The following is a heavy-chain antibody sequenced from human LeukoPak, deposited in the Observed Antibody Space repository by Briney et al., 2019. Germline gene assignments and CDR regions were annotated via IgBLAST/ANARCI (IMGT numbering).Heavy chain of an antibody. CDR2: IYSGGST. CDR3: ARGGSYDSSDAFDI. J-gene: IGHJ3*02. CDR1: GFTVSSNY. Sequence: GGSLRLSCAASGFTVSSNYMSWVRQAPGKGLEWVSVIYSGGSTYYADSVKGRFTISRDNSKNTLYLQMNSLRAEDTAVYYCARGGSYDSSDAFDIWGQGTMVTVSS. D-gene: IGHD3-22*01. V-gene: IGHV3-53*01.